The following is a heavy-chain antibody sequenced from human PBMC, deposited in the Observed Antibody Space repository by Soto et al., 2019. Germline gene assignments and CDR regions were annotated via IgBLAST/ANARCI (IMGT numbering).Heavy chain of an antibody. Sequence: PSETLSLTCTVSGGSISSYSWSWSWIRQSPGKGLEWIGYIYYSGTTNYNPSLKSRVTISIDTSKSQFSLKVNSMTAADTAVYYCARYRREAVAGYTLDNWGQGILVTV. D-gene: IGHD6-13*01. J-gene: IGHJ4*02. CDR2: IYYSGTT. V-gene: IGHV4-59*01. CDR1: GGSISSYS. CDR3: ARYRREAVAGYTLDN.